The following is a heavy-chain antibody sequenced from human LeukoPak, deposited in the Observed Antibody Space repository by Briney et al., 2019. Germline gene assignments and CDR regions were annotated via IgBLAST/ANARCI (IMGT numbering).Heavy chain of an antibody. V-gene: IGHV5-51*01. CDR3: ARDSSSWNGEIDY. CDR1: GYSFTSYW. J-gene: IGHJ4*02. D-gene: IGHD6-13*01. CDR2: IYPGDSDT. Sequence: GESLKISCKGSGYSFTSYWIGWVRQMPGKGLEWMGIIYPGDSDTRYSSSFQGQVTISADKSISTAYLQWSSLKASDTAMYYCARDSSSWNGEIDYWGQGTLVTVSS.